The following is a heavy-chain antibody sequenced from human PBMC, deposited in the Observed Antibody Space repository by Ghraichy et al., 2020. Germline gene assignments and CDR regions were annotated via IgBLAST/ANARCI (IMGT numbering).Heavy chain of an antibody. CDR3: ARVIIEKYQLLYFDYYYYMDV. D-gene: IGHD2-2*02. V-gene: IGHV4-59*01. CDR2: IYYSGST. J-gene: IGHJ6*03. Sequence: SETLSLTCTVSGGSISSYYWSWIRQPPGKGLEWIGYIYYSGSTNYNPSLKSRVTISVDTSKNQFSLKLSSVTAADTAVYYCARVIIEKYQLLYFDYYYYMDVWGKGTTVTVSS. CDR1: GGSISSYY.